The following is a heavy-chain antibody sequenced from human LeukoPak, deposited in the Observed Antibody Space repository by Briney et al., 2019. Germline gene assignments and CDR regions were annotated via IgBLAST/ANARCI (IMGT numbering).Heavy chain of an antibody. CDR2: TYYRSKWYN. J-gene: IGHJ6*02. CDR3: ARVAVAGPYYYYYGMDV. V-gene: IGHV6-1*01. D-gene: IGHD6-19*01. Sequence: SQTLSLTCAISGDSISSNSAAWNWIRQSPSRGLEWLGRTYYRSKWYNDYAVSVKSRITINPDTSKNQFSLQLNSVTPEDTAVYYCARVAVAGPYYYYYGMDVWGQGTTVTVSS. CDR1: GDSISSNSAA.